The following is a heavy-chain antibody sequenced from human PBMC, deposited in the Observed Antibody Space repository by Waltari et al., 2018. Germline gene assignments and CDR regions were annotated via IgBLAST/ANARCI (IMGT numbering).Heavy chain of an antibody. J-gene: IGHJ4*02. V-gene: IGHV1-3*01. CDR3: ARWSDTNVGGAEW. CDR2: INGGSGNT. D-gene: IGHD2-8*01. Sequence: QVQLVQSGAEVRKPGASVKLSCKTSGYTFNDNAIHWVRQAPGQRLEWLGWINGGSGNTKYAQRFQGRVSITRDTSASTVYMELTSLRSEDTAVYYCARWSDTNVGGAEWWGQGTLVTVSS. CDR1: GYTFNDNA.